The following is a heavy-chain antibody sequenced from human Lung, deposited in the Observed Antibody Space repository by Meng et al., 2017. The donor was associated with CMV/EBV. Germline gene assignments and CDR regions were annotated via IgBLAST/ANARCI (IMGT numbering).Heavy chain of an antibody. Sequence: AEVKKPGASVNVSCKASGYTFTIYDINWVRQATGQGLEWMGWMNPNSGNTGYAQKFQGRVTMTRNTSISTAYMELSSLRSEDTAVYYCARGYCSGGSCPVFDPWGQGTLVTVSS. CDR3: ARGYCSGGSCPVFDP. J-gene: IGHJ5*02. V-gene: IGHV1-8*01. CDR2: MNPNSGNT. CDR1: GYTFTIYD. D-gene: IGHD2-15*01.